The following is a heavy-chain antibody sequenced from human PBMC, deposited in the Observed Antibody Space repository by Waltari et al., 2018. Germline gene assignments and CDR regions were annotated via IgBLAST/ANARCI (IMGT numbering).Heavy chain of an antibody. CDR1: GGSISSSNW. Sequence: QVQLQESGPGLVKPSGTLSLTCAVSGGSISSSNWWSWVRQPPGKGLEWIGEIYHSGSTNYNPSLKSRVTIAVDKSKNQFSLKLSSVTAADTAVYYCARVGLTDFWSGYYYYYGMDVWGQGTTVTVSS. J-gene: IGHJ6*02. CDR2: IYHSGST. D-gene: IGHD3-3*01. CDR3: ARVGLTDFWSGYYYYYGMDV. V-gene: IGHV4-4*02.